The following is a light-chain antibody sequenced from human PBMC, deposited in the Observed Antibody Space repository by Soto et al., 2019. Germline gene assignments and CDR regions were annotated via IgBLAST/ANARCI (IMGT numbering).Light chain of an antibody. CDR3: EQYRRYPWT. J-gene: IGKJ1*01. Sequence: IQMTQSPSTLSASVGDRVTLTCRASQNIGLSLAWFQQKPGKAPKLLIYGASSLESGVPSRFSGSGSGTEFTLTISSLQPDDFATYYCEQYRRYPWTFGQGTMVDIK. V-gene: IGKV1-5*01. CDR1: QNIGLS. CDR2: GAS.